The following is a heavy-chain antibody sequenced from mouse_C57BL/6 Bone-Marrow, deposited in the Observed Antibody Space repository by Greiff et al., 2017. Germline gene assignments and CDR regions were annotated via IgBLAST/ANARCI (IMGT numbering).Heavy chain of an antibody. CDR3: GSSPSYYAMDY. D-gene: IGHD1-1*01. Sequence: VQLKESGPVLVKPGASVKMSCKASGYTFTDYYMNWVKQSHGKSLEWIGVINPYNGGTSYNQKFKGKATLTVVKSSSTAYMELNSLTSEDSAVYYCGSSPSYYAMDYWGQGTSVTVSS. CDR1: GYTFTDYY. V-gene: IGHV1-19*01. J-gene: IGHJ4*01. CDR2: INPYNGGT.